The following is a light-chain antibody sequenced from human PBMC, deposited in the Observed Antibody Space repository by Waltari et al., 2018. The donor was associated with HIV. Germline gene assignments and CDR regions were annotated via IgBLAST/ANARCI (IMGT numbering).Light chain of an antibody. Sequence: QSVLTQSPSASGTPGQRVTISSSGGSSNIGSNGVDCYQQFPGTAPKLLIYSNSQRPSGVPDRFSGSKSGTSASLAISGLQSEDEATYYCATLDDSLNGPIFGGGTRLTVL. J-gene: IGLJ2*01. V-gene: IGLV1-44*01. CDR1: SSNIGSNG. CDR3: ATLDDSLNGPI. CDR2: SNS.